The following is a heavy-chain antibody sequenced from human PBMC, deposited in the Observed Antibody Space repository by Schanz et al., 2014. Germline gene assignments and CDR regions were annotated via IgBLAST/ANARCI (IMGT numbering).Heavy chain of an antibody. Sequence: QVQLLQSGAEVKKPGASVKVSCKASGYTFTSYDINWVRQATGQGLEWMGWMNSKTGNTGYAQRFQGRVTMTRDTSTSTVYMELSSLRSEDTAVYYCARVAVAGTAGNRDHYYVLDVWGQGTPVTVSS. CDR1: GYTFTSYD. CDR2: MNSKTGNT. J-gene: IGHJ6*02. CDR3: ARVAVAGTAGNRDHYYVLDV. V-gene: IGHV1-8*01. D-gene: IGHD6-19*01.